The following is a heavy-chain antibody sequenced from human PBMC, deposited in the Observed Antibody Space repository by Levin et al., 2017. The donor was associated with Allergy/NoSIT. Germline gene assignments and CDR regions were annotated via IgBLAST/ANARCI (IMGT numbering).Heavy chain of an antibody. D-gene: IGHD4-23*01. CDR1: GFTFSSYG. CDR3: AKDLGGLRGIDY. Sequence: GGSLRLSCAASGFTFSSYGMHWVRQAPGKGLEWVAVISYDGSNKYYADSVKGRFTISRDNSKNTLYLQMNSLRAEDTAVYYCAKDLGGLRGIDYWGQGTLVTVSS. CDR2: ISYDGSNK. J-gene: IGHJ4*02. V-gene: IGHV3-30*18.